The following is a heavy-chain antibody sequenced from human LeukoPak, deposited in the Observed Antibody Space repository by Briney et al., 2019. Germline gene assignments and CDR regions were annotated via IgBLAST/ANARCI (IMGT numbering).Heavy chain of an antibody. J-gene: IGHJ4*02. CDR2: IKQDGSEK. D-gene: IGHD3-3*01. CDR1: GFTFSSYW. V-gene: IGHV3-7*03. CDR3: ARGPPRAPYFWSGYYENYFDY. Sequence: GGSLRLSCAASGFTFSSYWMSWVRQAPGKGLEWVANIKQDGSEKYYVDSVKGRFTISRDNAKNSLYLQMNSLRAEDTAVYYCARGPPRAPYFWSGYYENYFDYWGQGTLVTVSS.